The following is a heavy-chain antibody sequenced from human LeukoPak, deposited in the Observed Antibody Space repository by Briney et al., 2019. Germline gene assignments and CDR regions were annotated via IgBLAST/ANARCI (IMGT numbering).Heavy chain of an antibody. J-gene: IGHJ4*02. CDR3: ARARGYDILTGYPYYFDY. CDR2: IYYSGST. Sequence: SETLSLTCTVSGGSISSYYWSWIRQPPGKGLEWIGYIYYSGSTNYNPSLKSRVTISVDTSKNQFSLKLSSVTAADTAVYYCARARGYDILTGYPYYFDYWGQGTLVTVSS. D-gene: IGHD3-9*01. CDR1: GGSISSYY. V-gene: IGHV4-59*01.